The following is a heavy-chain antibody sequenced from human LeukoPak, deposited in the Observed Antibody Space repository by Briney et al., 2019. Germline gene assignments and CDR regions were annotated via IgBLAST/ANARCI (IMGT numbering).Heavy chain of an antibody. Sequence: SVKVSCKASGGTFSSYAIGWVRQAPGQGLEWMGGIIPIFGTANYAQKFQGRVTITADESTSTAYMELSSLRSEDTAVYYCARDHDYYDSSMGAFDIWGQGTMVTVSS. V-gene: IGHV1-69*13. J-gene: IGHJ3*02. D-gene: IGHD3-22*01. CDR1: GGTFSSYA. CDR2: IIPIFGTA. CDR3: ARDHDYYDSSMGAFDI.